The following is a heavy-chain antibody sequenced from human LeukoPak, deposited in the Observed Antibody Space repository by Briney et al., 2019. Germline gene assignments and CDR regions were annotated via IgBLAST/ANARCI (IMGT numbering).Heavy chain of an antibody. J-gene: IGHJ4*02. CDR1: GYTFTSYG. V-gene: IGHV1-18*01. D-gene: IGHD4-17*01. Sequence: ASVTVSCKASGYTFTSYGISWLRQAPGQGLEWMGWISAYNGNTNYAQKLQGRVTMTTDTSTSTAYMELRSLRSDDTAVYYCARTDYGDYSNDYWGQGTLVTVSS. CDR3: ARTDYGDYSNDY. CDR2: ISAYNGNT.